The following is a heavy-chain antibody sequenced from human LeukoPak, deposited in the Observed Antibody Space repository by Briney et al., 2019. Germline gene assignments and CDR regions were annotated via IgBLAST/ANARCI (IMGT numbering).Heavy chain of an antibody. CDR2: IAQSGNT. D-gene: IGHD2-2*01. CDR3: RGAHCTNTGCSDC. V-gene: IGHV4-34*01. Sequence: PSETLSLTCAVQGGSFAAYSLTWIRQPPGGGLEWIGEIAQSGNTDYHPSLKSRATISLDTSKNQFSLRLSSVTAADTAVYYCRGAHCTNTGCSDCWGRGTLVTVSS. J-gene: IGHJ4*02. CDR1: GGSFAAYS.